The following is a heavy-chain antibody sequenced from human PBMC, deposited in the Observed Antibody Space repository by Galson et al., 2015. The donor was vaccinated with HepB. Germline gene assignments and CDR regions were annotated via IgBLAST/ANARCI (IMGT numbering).Heavy chain of an antibody. CDR2: IIPIFGTA. CDR1: GGTFSSYA. Sequence: SVKVSCKASGGTFSSYAISWVRQAPGQGLEWMGGIIPIFGTANYAQKFQGRVTITADESTSTAYMELSSLRSEDTAVYYCARAENTPPWIRYFDWPQNYYGMDVWCQGTTVTVSS. CDR3: ARAENTPPWIRYFDWPQNYYGMDV. J-gene: IGHJ6*02. D-gene: IGHD3-9*01. V-gene: IGHV1-69*13.